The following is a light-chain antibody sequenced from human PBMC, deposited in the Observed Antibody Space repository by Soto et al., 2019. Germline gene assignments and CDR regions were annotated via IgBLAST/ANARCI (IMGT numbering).Light chain of an antibody. CDR1: QIIGTY. V-gene: IGKV1-39*01. Sequence: DILLTQSPSSLSASVGDRVTITCRASQIIGTYLNWYQQKPGKAPKLLIHAVSSLHCGVPSRFSGSGSGTDFTLTISSLEPEDCAAYYCQESYSTPSWTFGQGTKV. CDR2: AVS. J-gene: IGKJ1*01. CDR3: QESYSTPSWT.